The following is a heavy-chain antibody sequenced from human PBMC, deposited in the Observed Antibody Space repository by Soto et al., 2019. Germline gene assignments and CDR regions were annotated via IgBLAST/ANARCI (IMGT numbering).Heavy chain of an antibody. Sequence: EVQLVESGGGLVQPGGSLRLSCAASGFTFSSYWMHWVRQAPGKGLVWVSRIISDGRSTSYADSVKGRFTISRDNAKNTLYLQMTSLRTEDTAVYYCARGEGAGYCSGGSCSGDWFDPWGQGTLVTVSS. J-gene: IGHJ5*02. V-gene: IGHV3-74*01. CDR1: GFTFSSYW. CDR2: IISDGRST. CDR3: ARGEGAGYCSGGSCSGDWFDP. D-gene: IGHD2-15*01.